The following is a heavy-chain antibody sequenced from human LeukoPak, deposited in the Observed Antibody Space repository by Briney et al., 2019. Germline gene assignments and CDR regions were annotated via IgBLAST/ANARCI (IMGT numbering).Heavy chain of an antibody. CDR2: VYYSGTT. CDR1: GSSLSSSSYY. J-gene: IGHJ6*02. CDR3: ASSYYGYYYGMDV. Sequence: SETLSLNCTVSGSSLSSSSYYWGWIRQPPGKGLDWIGSVYYSGTTYYNPSLKSRVTISVDTSKNLFSLKLSSVTAADTAVYFCASSYYGYYYGMDVWGQGTTVTVSS. V-gene: IGHV4-39*02. D-gene: IGHD1-26*01.